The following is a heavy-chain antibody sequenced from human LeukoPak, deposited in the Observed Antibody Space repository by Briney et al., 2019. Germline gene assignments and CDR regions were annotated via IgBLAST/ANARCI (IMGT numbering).Heavy chain of an antibody. CDR1: GYTFSSYA. CDR3: ARNMAVVTAIGWFDP. V-gene: IGHV1-69*13. Sequence: ASVKVSCKASGYTFSSYAISWVRQAPGQGLEWMGGIIPIFDTGNYAQKFQGRPTITADESTSTAYMELSSLRSEDTAVYYCARNMAVVTAIGWFDPWGQGTLVTVSS. J-gene: IGHJ5*02. CDR2: IIPIFDTG. D-gene: IGHD2-21*02.